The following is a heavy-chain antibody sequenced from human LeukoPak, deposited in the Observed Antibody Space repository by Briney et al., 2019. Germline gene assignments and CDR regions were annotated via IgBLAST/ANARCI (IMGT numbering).Heavy chain of an antibody. J-gene: IGHJ4*02. V-gene: IGHV3-48*03. CDR3: ARDYGGSSPFDY. D-gene: IGHD4-23*01. CDR1: GFTFSSYE. Sequence: PGGSLRLSCAASGFTFSSYEMHWVRQAPGKGLEWVAYISSSGSTIYYADSVKGRFTISRDNAKNSLYLQMNRPRAEDTAVYYCARDYGGSSPFDYWGQGTLVTVSS. CDR2: ISSSGSTI.